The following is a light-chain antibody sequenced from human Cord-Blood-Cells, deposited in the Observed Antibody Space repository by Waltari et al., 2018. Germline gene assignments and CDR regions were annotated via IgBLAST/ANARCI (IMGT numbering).Light chain of an antibody. CDR1: SSDLGGYNY. CDR3: SSYTSSSTLVV. Sequence: QSALTQPASVSGSPGQSLTISCTGTSSDLGGYNYASWYQPHPGKAPKLMIYDVSNRPSGVSNRFSGSKSGNTASLTISGLQAEDEADYYCSSYTSSSTLVVFGGGTKLTVL. V-gene: IGLV2-14*01. J-gene: IGLJ2*01. CDR2: DVS.